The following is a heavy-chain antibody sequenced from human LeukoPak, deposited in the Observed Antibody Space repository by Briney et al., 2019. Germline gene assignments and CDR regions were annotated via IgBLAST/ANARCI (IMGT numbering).Heavy chain of an antibody. CDR3: AKRHDSNGPTGYFDY. D-gene: IGHD3-22*01. CDR1: GFSFSSYA. J-gene: IGHJ4*02. CDR2: TSGSGRDT. V-gene: IGHV3-23*01. Sequence: GGSLRLSCAASGFSFSSYAMSWVRQAPGKGLEWVSSTSGSGRDTWYADSVKGRFTISRDNSKNTLDLQVNSLRAEDTAVYYCAKRHDSNGPTGYFDYWGQGILVTVSS.